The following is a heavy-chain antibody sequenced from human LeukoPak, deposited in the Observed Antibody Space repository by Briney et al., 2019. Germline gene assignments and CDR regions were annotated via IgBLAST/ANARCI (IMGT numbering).Heavy chain of an antibody. CDR3: AGDRAAAGTDLDY. CDR1: GFTFSSYS. Sequence: GGSLRLSCAASGFTFSSYSMNWVRQAPGKGLEWVSSISSSSSYIYYADSVKGRFTISRDNAKNSLYLQMNSLRAEDTAVYYCAGDRAAAGTDLDYWGQGTLVTVSS. D-gene: IGHD6-13*01. J-gene: IGHJ4*02. CDR2: ISSSSSYI. V-gene: IGHV3-21*01.